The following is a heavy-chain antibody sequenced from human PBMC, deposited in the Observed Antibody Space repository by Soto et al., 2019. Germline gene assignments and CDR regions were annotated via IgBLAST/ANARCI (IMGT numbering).Heavy chain of an antibody. CDR3: ARYSNNWFQTEXMDV. Sequence: SETLSLTCTVSVDSITTYYWSWILQPAGKGLEWIGRIDTSGNTNYNPSLKSRVTMSVDTSKKQFSLKLTSVTAAETAVYYCARYSNNWFQTEXMDVWGQGTTVTVSS. D-gene: IGHD6-13*01. J-gene: IGHJ6*02. V-gene: IGHV4-4*07. CDR2: IDTSGNT. CDR1: VDSITTYY.